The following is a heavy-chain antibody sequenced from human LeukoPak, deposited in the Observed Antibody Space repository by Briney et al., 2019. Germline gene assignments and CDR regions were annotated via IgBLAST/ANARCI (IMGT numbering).Heavy chain of an antibody. Sequence: GGSLRLSCAASGFTVISNYMSWVRQAPGKGLEWASVIYSGGSTYYADSVKGRFTISRDNSKNTLYLQMNSLRAEDTAVYYCASSPTMVRGVMVYWGQGTLVTVSS. CDR3: ASSPTMVRGVMVY. CDR1: GFTVISNY. V-gene: IGHV3-53*01. J-gene: IGHJ4*02. CDR2: IYSGGST. D-gene: IGHD3-10*01.